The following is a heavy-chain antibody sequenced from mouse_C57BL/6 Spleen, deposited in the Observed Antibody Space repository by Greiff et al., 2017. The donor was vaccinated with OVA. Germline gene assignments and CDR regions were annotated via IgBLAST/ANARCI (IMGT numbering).Heavy chain of an antibody. CDR2: INYDGSST. J-gene: IGHJ4*01. CDR1: GFTFSDYY. V-gene: IGHV5-16*01. CDR3: ARDYDGEGYAMDY. D-gene: IGHD2-12*01. Sequence: EVKLQESEGGLVQPGSSMKLSCTASGFTFSDYYMAWVRQVPEKGLEWVANINYDGSSTYYLDSLKSRFIISRDNAKNILYLPMSSLKSEDTATYYCARDYDGEGYAMDYWGQGTSVTVSS.